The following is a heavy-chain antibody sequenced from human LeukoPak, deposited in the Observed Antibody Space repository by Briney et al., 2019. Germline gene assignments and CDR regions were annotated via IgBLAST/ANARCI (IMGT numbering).Heavy chain of an antibody. Sequence: SVKVSCKASGGTFSSYAISWVRQAPGQGLEWMGRIIPILGIANYAQKFQGRVTITADKSTSAAYMELSSLRSGDTAVYYCARHGDYGDYGSDYWGQGTLVTVSS. V-gene: IGHV1-69*04. CDR3: ARHGDYGDYGSDY. CDR1: GGTFSSYA. CDR2: IIPILGIA. J-gene: IGHJ4*02. D-gene: IGHD4-17*01.